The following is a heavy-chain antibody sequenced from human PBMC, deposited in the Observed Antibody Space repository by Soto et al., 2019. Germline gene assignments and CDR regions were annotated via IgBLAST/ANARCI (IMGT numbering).Heavy chain of an antibody. J-gene: IGHJ4*02. Sequence: TSVKVSCKAGGYAFASRNINWVRQATGQGLEWMGWMNPNSGTKGYAQKFQDRLTLTRDTSISTAYMELSSLTSDDTAVYGCVRDCVAAAYWGQGTPVTVS. CDR3: VRDCVAAAY. CDR2: MNPNSGTK. CDR1: GYAFASRN. D-gene: IGHD2-21*01. V-gene: IGHV1-8*02.